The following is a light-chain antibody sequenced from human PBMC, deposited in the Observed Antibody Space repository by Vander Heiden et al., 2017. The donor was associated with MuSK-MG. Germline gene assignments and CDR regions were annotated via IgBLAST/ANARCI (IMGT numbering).Light chain of an antibody. Sequence: QSALTQPASVSGSPGQSITISCTGTGSDVGHYNLVSWYQHHPGKAPKLLIYEVTKRPSGVSHRFSGSKSGNTASLTISGLQAEDEADYYCCSYASSTYVCGTGTKVTVL. CDR1: GSDVGHYNL. J-gene: IGLJ1*01. CDR2: EVT. V-gene: IGLV2-23*02. CDR3: CSYASSTYV.